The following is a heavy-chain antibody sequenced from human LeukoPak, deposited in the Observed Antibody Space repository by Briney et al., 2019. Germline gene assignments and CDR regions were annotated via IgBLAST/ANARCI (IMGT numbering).Heavy chain of an antibody. Sequence: GGSLRLSCAASGLTFSSYSMNWVRQAPGKGLEWVSSISSSSSYIYYADSVKGRFTISRDNATNSLYLQMNSLRAEDTAVYYCARKGGPLGPPFDNWGQGTLVTVSS. CDR3: ARKGGPLGPPFDN. J-gene: IGHJ4*02. V-gene: IGHV3-21*01. CDR1: GLTFSSYS. D-gene: IGHD7-27*01. CDR2: ISSSSSYI.